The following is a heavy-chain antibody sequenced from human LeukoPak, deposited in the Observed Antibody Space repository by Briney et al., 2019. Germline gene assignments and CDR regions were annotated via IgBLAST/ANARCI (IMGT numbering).Heavy chain of an antibody. Sequence: GGSLRLSCAASGFTFSDYYMSWIRQAPGEGLEWVSYISTSGTTFHYADSVKGRFTISRDNAKNSLYLQMNSLRAEDTAVYYCARVFTSGSPFDYWGQGTLVTVSS. CDR1: GFTFSDYY. CDR3: ARVFTSGSPFDY. J-gene: IGHJ4*02. D-gene: IGHD1-26*01. CDR2: ISTSGTTF. V-gene: IGHV3-11*01.